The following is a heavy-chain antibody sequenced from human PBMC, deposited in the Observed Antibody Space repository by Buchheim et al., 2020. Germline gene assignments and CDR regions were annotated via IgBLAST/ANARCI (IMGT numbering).Heavy chain of an antibody. J-gene: IGHJ4*02. CDR3: ARGRGFYFPFY. D-gene: IGHD2/OR15-2a*01. Sequence: QVRLVQSGAEVKKPGASVKVSCKASGYSFTSFDINWVRQATGQGLEWMGGINTATGDTAYAQKFQGRVTLTRDTSLTTAYLELGALTSADTAVYYCARGRGFYFPFYWGQGTL. CDR2: INTATGDT. CDR1: GYSFTSFD. V-gene: IGHV1-8*01.